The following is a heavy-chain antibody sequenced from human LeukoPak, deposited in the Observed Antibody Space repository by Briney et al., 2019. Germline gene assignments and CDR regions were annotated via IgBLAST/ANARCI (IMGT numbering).Heavy chain of an antibody. Sequence: SETLSLTCIVSGGSISSYYWSWIRQPPGKGLEWIGYIYYSGTTNYNPSLKSRVTISVDTSKNQFSLNLSYVTAADTAVYYCVRVLGYCSAGTCYPRFDPWGQGTLVTVSS. D-gene: IGHD2-15*01. J-gene: IGHJ5*02. V-gene: IGHV4-59*01. CDR3: VRVLGYCSAGTCYPRFDP. CDR2: IYYSGTT. CDR1: GGSISSYY.